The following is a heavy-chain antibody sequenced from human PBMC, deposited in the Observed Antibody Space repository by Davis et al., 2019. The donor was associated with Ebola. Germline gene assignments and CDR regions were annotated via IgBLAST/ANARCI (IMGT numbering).Heavy chain of an antibody. Sequence: GESLKISCAASGFTFSSYAMSWLRQAPGKGLEWVSAISGSGGSTYYADSVKGRFTISRDNSKNTLYLQMNSLRAEDTAVYYCAKLMIVVVNWGQGTLVTVSS. CDR3: AKLMIVVVN. CDR2: ISGSGGST. CDR1: GFTFSSYA. V-gene: IGHV3-23*01. J-gene: IGHJ4*02. D-gene: IGHD3-22*01.